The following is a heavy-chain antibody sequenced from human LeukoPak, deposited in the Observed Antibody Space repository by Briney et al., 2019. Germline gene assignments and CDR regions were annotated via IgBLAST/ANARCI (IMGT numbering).Heavy chain of an antibody. D-gene: IGHD6-6*01. CDR2: ISTDGSST. Sequence: GGSLRLSCAASGFTFSSYWMHWVRQAPGKGLVWVSRISTDGSSTNSADSVKGRLTISRDNAKNTLYLQMNSLRAEDTAVYYCVREYSSSSGRAFDIWGQGTIGTLSP. CDR1: GFTFSSYW. V-gene: IGHV3-74*01. J-gene: IGHJ3*02. CDR3: VREYSSSSGRAFDI.